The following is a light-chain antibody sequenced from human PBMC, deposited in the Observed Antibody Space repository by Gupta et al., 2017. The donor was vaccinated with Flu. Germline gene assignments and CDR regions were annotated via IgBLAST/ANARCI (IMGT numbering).Light chain of an antibody. Sequence: QSALTQPPSASGSPGQSVTISCTGPSSHVGGYNYVSWYQQHPGKAPKLIIFEVNKRPSGVPDRFSGSKSGNTASLTVSGLQADDEADYYCSSYAGSYFNYVFGTGTTVTVL. V-gene: IGLV2-8*01. CDR2: EVN. CDR1: SSHVGGYNY. CDR3: SSYAGSYFNYV. J-gene: IGLJ1*01.